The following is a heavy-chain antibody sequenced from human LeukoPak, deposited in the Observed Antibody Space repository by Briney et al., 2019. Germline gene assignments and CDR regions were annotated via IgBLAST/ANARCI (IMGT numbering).Heavy chain of an antibody. CDR2: INTNTGNP. J-gene: IGHJ4*02. Sequence: ASVKVSCKASGYTFTSYAMNWVRQAPGQGLEWMGWINTNTGNPTYAQGFTGRFVFSLDTSVSTAYLQISSLKAEDTAVYYCARAKGGSGSWYYFPTGYWGQGTLVTVSS. CDR3: ARAKGGSGSWYYFPTGY. CDR1: GYTFTSYA. V-gene: IGHV7-4-1*02. D-gene: IGHD6-13*01.